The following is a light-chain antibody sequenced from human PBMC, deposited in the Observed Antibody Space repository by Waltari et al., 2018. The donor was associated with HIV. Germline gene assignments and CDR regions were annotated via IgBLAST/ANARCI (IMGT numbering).Light chain of an antibody. J-gene: IGKJ4*01. CDR3: QQYSSSPPT. V-gene: IGKV3-20*01. Sequence: EIVLTQSPGTLSLSPGERATLSCRASQSVGSSYLAWYQQKPGQAPRLLIHGASSRATGIPDRLSGSGSGTDFTLTISRLEPEDYAVYYCQQYSSSPPTFGGGTKVEIK. CDR1: QSVGSSY. CDR2: GAS.